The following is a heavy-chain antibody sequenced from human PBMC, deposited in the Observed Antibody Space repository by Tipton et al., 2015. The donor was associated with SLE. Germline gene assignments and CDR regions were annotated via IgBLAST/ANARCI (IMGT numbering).Heavy chain of an antibody. CDR1: GGSISSGVYY. CDR2: IHYSGSP. D-gene: IGHD4-23*01. Sequence: TLSLTCTVSGGSISSGVYYWSWIRQRPGKGLEWFGYIHYSGSPYYNPSLKSRITMSVDTPKNQFSLKLSSVTAADTAVYYCARGAAPPVTAGTVWFDPWGQGVLVTVSS. V-gene: IGHV4-31*03. CDR3: ARGAAPPVTAGTVWFDP. J-gene: IGHJ5*02.